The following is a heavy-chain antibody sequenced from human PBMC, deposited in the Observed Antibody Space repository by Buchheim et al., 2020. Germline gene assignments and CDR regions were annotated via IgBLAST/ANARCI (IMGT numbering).Heavy chain of an antibody. J-gene: IGHJ6*02. CDR2: MNPSGGST. CDR3: ASGVAVAGIYYYYAMDV. D-gene: IGHD6-19*01. V-gene: IGHV1-46*03. CDR1: GYTFTNYY. Sequence: QVQLVQSGAEVKKPGASVRVSCKASGYTFTNYYMHWVRQAPGQGLEWMGVMNPSGGSTEYAQKFQGRVTVTRDTAAGRGEMELSSLKSEDTAVYYCASGVAVAGIYYYYAMDVWGQGT.